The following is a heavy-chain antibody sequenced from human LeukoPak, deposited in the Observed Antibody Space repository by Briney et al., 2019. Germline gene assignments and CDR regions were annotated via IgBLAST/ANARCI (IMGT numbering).Heavy chain of an antibody. CDR3: AKSSRYGTGWYGRIDY. J-gene: IGHJ4*02. D-gene: IGHD6-19*01. CDR2: ISSSSSTI. Sequence: GGSLRLSCAASGFTFSSYSMNWVRQAPGKGLEWVSYISSSSSTIYYADSVKGRFTISRDNAKNSLYLQMNSLRDEDTAVYYCAKSSRYGTGWYGRIDYWGQGMLVTVSS. CDR1: GFTFSSYS. V-gene: IGHV3-48*02.